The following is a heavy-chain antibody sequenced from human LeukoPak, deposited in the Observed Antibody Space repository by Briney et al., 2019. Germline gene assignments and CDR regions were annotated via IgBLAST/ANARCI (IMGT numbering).Heavy chain of an antibody. Sequence: SETLSLTCTVSGGSISSYYWSWIRQPPGKGLEWVGSIHYSGSTTYNPSLKRRVTISVDTSKNQFPLKLSSVTAADTAVYYCARRLGGTSTGFDYWGQGTLVTVSS. V-gene: IGHV4-59*08. J-gene: IGHJ4*02. D-gene: IGHD2-2*01. CDR1: GGSISSYY. CDR2: IHYSGST. CDR3: ARRLGGTSTGFDY.